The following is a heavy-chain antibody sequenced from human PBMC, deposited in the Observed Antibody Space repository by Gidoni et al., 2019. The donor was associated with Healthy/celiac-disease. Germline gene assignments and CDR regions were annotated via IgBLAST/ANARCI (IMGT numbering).Heavy chain of an antibody. CDR2: INRDGSST. CDR3: ASIRIVGATLFDY. CDR1: GFTFSSYW. D-gene: IGHD1-26*01. V-gene: IGHV3-74*01. Sequence: EVQLVESGGGLVQPGGSLRLSCAASGFTFSSYWMHWCRQAPGKGLVWVSRINRDGSSTSYADSVKGRFTISRDNAKNTLYLQMNSLRAEDTAVYYCASIRIVGATLFDYWGQGTLVTVSS. J-gene: IGHJ4*02.